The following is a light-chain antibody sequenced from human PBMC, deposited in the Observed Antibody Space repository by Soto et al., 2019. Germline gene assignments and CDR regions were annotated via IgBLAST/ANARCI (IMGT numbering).Light chain of an antibody. CDR1: SSDVGGYNH. Sequence: QSALTQPASVSGSPGQSITISCTGTSSDVGGYNHVSWYQQHPGKAPQLMIYDVSNRPSGVSNRFSGSKSGNTASLTISGLQAEDEGDYYCSSYTTSSTPYVVFGGGTKLTVL. V-gene: IGLV2-14*03. CDR2: DVS. J-gene: IGLJ2*01. CDR3: SSYTTSSTPYVV.